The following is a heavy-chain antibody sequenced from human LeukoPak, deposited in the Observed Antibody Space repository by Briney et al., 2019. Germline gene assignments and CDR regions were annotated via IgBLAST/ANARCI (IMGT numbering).Heavy chain of an antibody. D-gene: IGHD3-22*01. CDR3: ARDKDDTPDR. V-gene: IGHV7-4-1*02. CDR1: GYTFTSYA. J-gene: IGHJ5*02. Sequence: GASVTVSCTASGYTFTSYAMNWVRQAPGQGLEWMGWINTNTGSPTYAQGFTGRFVFSLDTSVSTAYLQISSLKAEDTAVYYCARDKDDTPDRWGQGTLVTVSS. CDR2: INTNTGSP.